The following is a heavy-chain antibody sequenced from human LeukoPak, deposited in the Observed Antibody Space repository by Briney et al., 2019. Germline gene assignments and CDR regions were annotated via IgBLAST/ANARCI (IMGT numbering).Heavy chain of an antibody. D-gene: IGHD3-22*01. J-gene: IGHJ4*02. V-gene: IGHV3-48*03. CDR3: ARARDNYDRSGFSALDY. Sequence: GGSLRLSCAASGFTFSSYEMNWVRQAPGKGLEWVSYISSSGSTIYYADSVKGRFTISRDNAKNSLYLQMNSLRAEDTAMYYCARARDNYDRSGFSALDYWGQGTLVTVSS. CDR1: GFTFSSYE. CDR2: ISSSGSTI.